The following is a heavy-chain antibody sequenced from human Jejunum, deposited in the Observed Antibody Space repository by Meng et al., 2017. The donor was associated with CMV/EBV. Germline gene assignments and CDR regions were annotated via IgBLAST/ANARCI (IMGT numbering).Heavy chain of an antibody. CDR2: IYYSGTT. Sequence: VSGGSISTYYWNWIRQPTGKGGKGLEWIGYIYYSGTTYYNPSLKSRVTISVDTAKNQFSLKLNSVTAADTAVYFCARAHNDYSINSWGQGTPVTVSS. CDR1: GGSISTYY. D-gene: IGHD4-11*01. J-gene: IGHJ5*02. V-gene: IGHV4-59*01. CDR3: ARAHNDYSINS.